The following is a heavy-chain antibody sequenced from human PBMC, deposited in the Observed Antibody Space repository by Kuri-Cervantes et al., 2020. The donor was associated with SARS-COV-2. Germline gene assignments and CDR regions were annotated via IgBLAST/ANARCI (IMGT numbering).Heavy chain of an antibody. CDR3: ARMVELEPTAGDAFDI. Sequence: SCAISGDSVSSNSAAWNWIRQSPSRGLEWLGRTYYRSKWYNDYAVSVKSRITINPDTSKNQFSLQLNSVTPEDTAVYYCARMVELEPTAGDAFDIWGQGTMVTVSS. V-gene: IGHV6-1*01. CDR2: TYYRSKWYN. D-gene: IGHD1-1*01. J-gene: IGHJ3*02. CDR1: GDSVSSNSAA.